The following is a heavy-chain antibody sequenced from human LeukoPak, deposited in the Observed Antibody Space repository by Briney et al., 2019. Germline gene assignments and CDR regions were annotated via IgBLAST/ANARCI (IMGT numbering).Heavy chain of an antibody. J-gene: IGHJ5*02. CDR2: IYYSGST. D-gene: IGHD2-8*01. V-gene: IGHV4-59*01. Sequence: PSETLSLTCTVSGGSISSYYWSWTRQPPGKGLEWIGYIYYSGSTNYNPSLKSRVTISVDTSKNQFSLKLSSVTAADTAVYYCARFLTTGVWPWGQGTLVTVSS. CDR3: ARFLTTGVWP. CDR1: GGSISSYY.